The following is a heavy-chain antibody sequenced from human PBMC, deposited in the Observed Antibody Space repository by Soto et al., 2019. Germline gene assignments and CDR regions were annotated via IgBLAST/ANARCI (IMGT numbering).Heavy chain of an antibody. CDR2: IYHSGST. Sequence: SETLSLTCAVSSGSISSSNWWSWVRQPPGKGLEWIGEIYHSGSTNYNPSLKSRVTISVDKSKNQFSLKLSSVTAADTAVYYCARLTIFGVVPDKYYFDYWGQGTLVTVSS. CDR3: ARLTIFGVVPDKYYFDY. CDR1: SGSISSSNW. J-gene: IGHJ4*02. V-gene: IGHV4-4*02. D-gene: IGHD3-3*01.